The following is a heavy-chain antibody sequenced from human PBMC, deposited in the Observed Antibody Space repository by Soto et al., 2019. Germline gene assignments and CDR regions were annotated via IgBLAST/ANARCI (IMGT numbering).Heavy chain of an antibody. CDR3: ARYYYDSSGYYPL. CDR2: IWSDGSNK. V-gene: IGHV3-33*01. D-gene: IGHD3-22*01. J-gene: IGHJ4*02. Sequence: GGSLRLSCAASGFTFSSYGMHWVRQAPGRGLEWVAVIWSDGSNKYYADSVKGRFTISRDNSKNTLYLQMNSLRAEDTAVYYCARYYYDSSGYYPLWGQGTLVTVAS. CDR1: GFTFSSYG.